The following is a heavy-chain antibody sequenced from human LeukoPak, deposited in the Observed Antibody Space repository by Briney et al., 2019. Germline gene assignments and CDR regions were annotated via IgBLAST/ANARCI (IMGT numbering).Heavy chain of an antibody. Sequence: GGSLRLSCAASGFTFSDYWMTWVRQAPGKGLEWVANIKEDGTTKHYVDSVKGRFTISRDDAKRSLYLQMNSLRAEDTALYYCARGPSTVVTTRWGQGTLVAVSS. J-gene: IGHJ4*02. CDR2: IKEDGTTK. D-gene: IGHD2-21*02. V-gene: IGHV3-7*01. CDR3: ARGPSTVVTTR. CDR1: GFTFSDYW.